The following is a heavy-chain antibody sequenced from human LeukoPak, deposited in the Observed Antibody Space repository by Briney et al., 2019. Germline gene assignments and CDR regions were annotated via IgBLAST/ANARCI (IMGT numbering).Heavy chain of an antibody. CDR2: ISAYNGNT. J-gene: IGHJ4*02. V-gene: IGHV1-18*01. CDR1: GGTFSRYA. CDR3: ASAYCDYVWGSYRPLDC. Sequence: ASVKVSCKASGGTFSRYAIRWVRQAPGQGLEWMGWISAYNGNTIYAQKLQGRVTMTTDTSTSTAYMELRSLRSDDTAVYYCASAYCDYVWGSYRPLDCWGQGTLVTVSS. D-gene: IGHD3-16*02.